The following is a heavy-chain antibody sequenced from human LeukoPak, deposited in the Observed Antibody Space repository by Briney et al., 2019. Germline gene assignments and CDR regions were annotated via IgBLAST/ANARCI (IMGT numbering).Heavy chain of an antibody. CDR2: IYTSGST. D-gene: IGHD6-6*01. Sequence: SETLSLTCTVSGGSISSGSYYWSWIRQPAGKGLEWIGRIYTSGSTNYNPSLKSRVTISVDTSKNQFSLKLSSVTAADTAVYYCAREGEYSSSAEYFQHWGQGTLVTVSS. V-gene: IGHV4-61*02. J-gene: IGHJ1*01. CDR3: AREGEYSSSAEYFQH. CDR1: GGSISSGSYY.